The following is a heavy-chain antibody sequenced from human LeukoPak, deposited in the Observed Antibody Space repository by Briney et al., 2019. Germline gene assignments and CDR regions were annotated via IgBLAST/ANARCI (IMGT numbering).Heavy chain of an antibody. J-gene: IGHJ4*02. CDR3: ASGGGWVFFN. CDR2: ISHDGSEK. Sequence: PGGSLRLSCAASGFNFSSYWLSWFRQSPGKGLEWVAHISHDGSEKHYVDSVKGRFTISRDNARNSQFLQMNSLRVDDTAVYYCASGGGWVFFNWGQGTLVTVSS. D-gene: IGHD6-19*01. V-gene: IGHV3-7*01. CDR1: GFNFSSYW.